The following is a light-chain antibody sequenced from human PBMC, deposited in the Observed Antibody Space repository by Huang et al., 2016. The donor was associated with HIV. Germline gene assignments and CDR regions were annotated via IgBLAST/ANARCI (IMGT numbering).Light chain of an antibody. Sequence: DIQMTQSPSSLSASVGDRVTITCQASQDITNSLNWYQQKPGRAPKLLIYDASNLETGVPSRITGSGSGTDFTFTISSLQPEDIATYYCQQYDNLPFTFGPGTKVDIK. CDR3: QQYDNLPFT. CDR2: DAS. J-gene: IGKJ3*01. V-gene: IGKV1-33*01. CDR1: QDITNS.